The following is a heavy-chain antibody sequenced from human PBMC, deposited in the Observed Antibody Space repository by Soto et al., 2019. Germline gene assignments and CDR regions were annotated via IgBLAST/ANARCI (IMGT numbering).Heavy chain of an antibody. CDR2: ISYDGAYK. J-gene: IGHJ6*02. CDR3: ARPLSARDYYFYYGVDV. Sequence: GGSLRLSCAASGFSFDTYAMHWVRQAPGKGLEWLAVISYDGAYKYYAESVKGRLAISRDNSKNTLYLQLSSLRPEDTAIYYCARPLSARDYYFYYGVDVWGQGTTVTVSS. CDR1: GFSFDTYA. D-gene: IGHD6-6*01. V-gene: IGHV3-30*09.